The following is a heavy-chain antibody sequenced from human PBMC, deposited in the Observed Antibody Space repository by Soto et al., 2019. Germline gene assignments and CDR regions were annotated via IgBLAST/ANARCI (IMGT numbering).Heavy chain of an antibody. J-gene: IGHJ4*02. CDR3: ARVEGSSGYYETPTFCFDY. V-gene: IGHV4-59*01. CDR2: IYYSGST. CDR1: GGSISSYY. D-gene: IGHD3-22*01. Sequence: PSETLSLTCTVSGGSISSYYWSWIRQPPGKGLEWIGYIYYSGSTNYNPSLKSRVTISVDTSKNQFSLKLSSVTAADTAVYYCARVEGSSGYYETPTFCFDYWGQGTLVTVSS.